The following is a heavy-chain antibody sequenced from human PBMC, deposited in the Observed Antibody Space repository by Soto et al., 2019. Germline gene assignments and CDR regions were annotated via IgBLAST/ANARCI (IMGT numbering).Heavy chain of an antibody. Sequence: WGSLRLSCAASGFTFSDYYMSGIRQAPGKGLEWFSYLSKSGDIIYSADSVKGPFTISRDNARNSLYLQMNNLRVEVSAVYYCARYVAALDYWGRGTLVTVSS. D-gene: IGHD6-25*01. CDR1: GFTFSDYY. J-gene: IGHJ4*02. V-gene: IGHV3-11*01. CDR2: LSKSGDII. CDR3: ARYVAALDY.